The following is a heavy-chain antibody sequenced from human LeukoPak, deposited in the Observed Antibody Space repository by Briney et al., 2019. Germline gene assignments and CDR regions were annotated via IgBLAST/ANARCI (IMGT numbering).Heavy chain of an antibody. D-gene: IGHD1-7*01. CDR2: IKHDGSEK. V-gene: IGHV3-7*02. Sequence: GGSLRLSCVVSGFSFSNYWMSWVRQAPGKGLEWVANIKHDGSEKYYVGSVKGRFTISRDNAKNSLYLQMNSLRAEDTAVYYCARTAGTYNWNYQDAFDIWGQGTMVTVSS. J-gene: IGHJ3*02. CDR1: GFSFSNYW. CDR3: ARTAGTYNWNYQDAFDI.